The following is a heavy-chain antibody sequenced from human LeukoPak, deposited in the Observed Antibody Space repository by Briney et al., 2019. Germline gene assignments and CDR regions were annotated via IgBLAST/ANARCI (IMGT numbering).Heavy chain of an antibody. V-gene: IGHV3-30*18. Sequence: GRSLRLSCAASGFTFSSYGMHWVRQAPGKGLEWVAVIWYGGSNKYYADSVKGRFTISRDNSKNTLYLQMNSLRAEDTAVYYCAKGRIQLWLGYWGQGTLVTVSS. CDR3: AKGRIQLWLGY. J-gene: IGHJ4*02. CDR1: GFTFSSYG. D-gene: IGHD5-18*01. CDR2: IWYGGSNK.